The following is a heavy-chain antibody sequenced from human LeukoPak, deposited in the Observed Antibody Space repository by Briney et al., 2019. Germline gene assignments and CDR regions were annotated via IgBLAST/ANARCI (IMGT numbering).Heavy chain of an antibody. CDR3: AESIAANGTVY. CDR2: ISDSGGRT. D-gene: IGHD6-13*01. CDR1: GFTFGSYA. Sequence: TGGSLRLSCAASGFTFGSYAMNWVRQAPGKGLEWVSAISDSGGRTYYADSVKGRFAISRDNSKNTLFLQMSSLRAEDTAVYYCAESIAANGTVYWGQGTQVTVSS. J-gene: IGHJ4*02. V-gene: IGHV3-23*01.